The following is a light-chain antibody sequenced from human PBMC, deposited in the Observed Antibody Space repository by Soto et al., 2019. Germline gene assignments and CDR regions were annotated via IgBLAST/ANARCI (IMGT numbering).Light chain of an antibody. Sequence: QAVVTQSPSASASLGASVKLTCTLSSGHSSYAIAWHQQQPEKGPRYLMNLNSDGSHSKGDGIPDRFSGSSSGAERYFTISSLQSEDENDYYCQTWGTGIQVFGGGTKLTVL. CDR2: LNSDGSH. CDR3: QTWGTGIQV. V-gene: IGLV4-69*01. J-gene: IGLJ3*02. CDR1: SGHSSYA.